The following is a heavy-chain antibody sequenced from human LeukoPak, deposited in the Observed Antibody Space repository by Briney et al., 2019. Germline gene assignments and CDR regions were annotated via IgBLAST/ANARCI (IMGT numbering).Heavy chain of an antibody. D-gene: IGHD3-10*01. CDR3: ARRLRYYGSGTNWFDP. CDR1: GYTFTSYD. Sequence: ASVKVSCKASGYTFTSYDINWVRQATGQGLEWMGWMNPNSGNTGYAQKFQGRITMTRNTSISTAYMELSSLRSEDTAVYYCARRLRYYGSGTNWFDPWGQGTLVTVSS. CDR2: MNPNSGNT. J-gene: IGHJ5*02. V-gene: IGHV1-8*01.